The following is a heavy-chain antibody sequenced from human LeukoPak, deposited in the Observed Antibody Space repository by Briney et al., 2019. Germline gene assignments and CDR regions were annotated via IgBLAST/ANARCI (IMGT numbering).Heavy chain of an antibody. V-gene: IGHV3-23*01. D-gene: IGHD6-19*01. CDR2: ISGGGGST. CDR3: AKDLTGYSSGSY. CDR1: GFTFSSYA. J-gene: IGHJ4*02. Sequence: GSLRLSCAASGFTFSSYAMSWVRQAPGKGLEWVSAISGGGGSTYYADSVKGRFTISRDNSKNTLYLQMNSLRAEDTAVYYCAKDLTGYSSGSYWGQGTLVTVSS.